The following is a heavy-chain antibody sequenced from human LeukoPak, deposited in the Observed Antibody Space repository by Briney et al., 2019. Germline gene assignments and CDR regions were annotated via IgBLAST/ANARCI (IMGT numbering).Heavy chain of an antibody. CDR2: IYSGGST. V-gene: IGHV3-53*04. J-gene: IGHJ3*02. CDR3: ARGLSSGWYPPDAFDI. CDR1: GFTVSSNY. Sequence: GGSLRLSCAASGFTVSSNYMSWVRQAPGKGLEWVSVIYSGGSTYYADSVKGRFTISRHNSKNTLYLQMNSLRAEDTAVYYCARGLSSGWYPPDAFDIWGQGTMVTVSS. D-gene: IGHD6-19*01.